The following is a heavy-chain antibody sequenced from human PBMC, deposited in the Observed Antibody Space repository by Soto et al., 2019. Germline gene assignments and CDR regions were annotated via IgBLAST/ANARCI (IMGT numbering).Heavy chain of an antibody. CDR2: IIPVFRTS. J-gene: IGHJ4*02. CDR3: AKAGSWDGGGGES. D-gene: IGHD3-16*01. V-gene: IGHV1-69*18. CDR1: GVTFSSYA. Sequence: QVQLVQSGAELKKPGSSVKVSCSASGVTFSSYAFTWVRQAPGQGLEWMGTIIPVFRTSNYAQGFQGRLTISADESTNTTYMELSSLRSEDTAVYFCAKAGSWDGGGGESWGQGTLVIVSS.